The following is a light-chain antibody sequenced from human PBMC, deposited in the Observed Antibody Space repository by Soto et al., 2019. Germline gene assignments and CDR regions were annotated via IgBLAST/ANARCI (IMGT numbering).Light chain of an antibody. Sequence: IELTQSRSSLSASVGDRVTITCRASQGINTFLAWYQQKAGKAPKLLIYAASSLQSGVPSRFSGSGSGTDFTLTISSLQPEDFATYYCQQSDRMSWTFGQGTKVDIK. J-gene: IGKJ1*01. CDR1: QGINTF. CDR2: AAS. CDR3: QQSDRMSWT. V-gene: IGKV1-39*01.